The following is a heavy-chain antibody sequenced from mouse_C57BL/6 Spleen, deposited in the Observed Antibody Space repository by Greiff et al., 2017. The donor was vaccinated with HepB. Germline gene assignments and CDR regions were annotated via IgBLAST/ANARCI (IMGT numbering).Heavy chain of an antibody. CDR1: GYAFSSSW. CDR2: IYPGDGDT. J-gene: IGHJ2*01. CDR3: ARGDYDDYFDY. V-gene: IGHV1-82*01. Sequence: ESGPELVKPGASVKISCKASGYAFSSSWMNWVKQRPGKGLEWIGRIYPGDGDTSYNGKFKGKATLTADKSSSTAYMQLSSLTSEDSAVYFCARGDYDDYFDYWGQGTTLTVSS. D-gene: IGHD2-4*01.